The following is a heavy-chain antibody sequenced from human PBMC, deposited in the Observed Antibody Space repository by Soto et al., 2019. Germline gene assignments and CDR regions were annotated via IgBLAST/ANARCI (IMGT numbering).Heavy chain of an antibody. V-gene: IGHV3-30-3*01. J-gene: IGHJ5*02. D-gene: IGHD3-3*02. CDR1: GFSFSISP. CDR2: ISYDGTNT. CDR3: ARDPQTSSVQHWAFNSVDP. Sequence: QVQLVESGGGVVQPGRSLSLSCAASGFSFSISPMHWVRQAPGKGPEWVALISYDGTNTFYADSVKGRFTISRHNSKSTLYLQFDSLTPEEAAVYYCARDPQTSSVQHWAFNSVDPWGQGTLVNVSS.